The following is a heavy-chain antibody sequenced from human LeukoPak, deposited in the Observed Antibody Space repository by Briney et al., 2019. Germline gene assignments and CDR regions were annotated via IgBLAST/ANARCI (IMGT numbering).Heavy chain of an antibody. CDR2: INHSGST. CDR3: ARATRENDAFDI. CDR1: GGSFSGYY. V-gene: IGHV4-34*01. J-gene: IGHJ3*02. D-gene: IGHD2-2*01. Sequence: PSETLSLTCAVYGGSFSGYYWSWIRQPPGKGLEWIGEINHSGSTNYNPSLKSRVTISVDTSENQFSLKLSSVTAADTAVYYCARATRENDAFDIWGQGTMVTVSS.